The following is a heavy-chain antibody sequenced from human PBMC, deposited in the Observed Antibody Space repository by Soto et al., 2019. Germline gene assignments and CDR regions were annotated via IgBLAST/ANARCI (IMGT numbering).Heavy chain of an antibody. CDR1: GGTFSSYA. CDR3: AGEYDRGLAY. D-gene: IGHD3-3*01. J-gene: IGHJ4*02. V-gene: IGHV1-69*12. CDR2: IIPIFGTA. Sequence: QVQLVQSGAEVKKPGSSVKVSCKASGGTFSSYALSWVRQAPGQGPEWMGGIIPIFGTANYAQKFQGRVTITADESTRTAYMELSSLRSEDKAVYYCAGEYDRGLAYWGQGTLVTVSS.